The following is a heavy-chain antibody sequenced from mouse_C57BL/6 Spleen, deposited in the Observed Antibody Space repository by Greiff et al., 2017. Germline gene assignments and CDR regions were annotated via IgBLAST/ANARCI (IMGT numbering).Heavy chain of an antibody. Sequence: VKLVESGPELVKPGASVKISCKASGYAFSSSWMNWVKQRPGKGLEWIGRIYPGDGDTNYNGKFKGKATLTADKSSSTAYMQLSSLTSEDSAVYFCARAEGDYYGSSYPWFAYWGQGTLVTVSA. D-gene: IGHD1-1*01. CDR1: GYAFSSSW. CDR2: IYPGDGDT. J-gene: IGHJ3*01. V-gene: IGHV1-82*01. CDR3: ARAEGDYYGSSYPWFAY.